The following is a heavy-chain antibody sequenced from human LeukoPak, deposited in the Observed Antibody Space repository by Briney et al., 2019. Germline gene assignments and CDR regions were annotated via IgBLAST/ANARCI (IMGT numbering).Heavy chain of an antibody. Sequence: PGGSLRLSCAASGFTVSSNYMSWVRQAPGKGLEWVSVIYSGGSTYYADSVKGRFTISRDNSKNTLYLQMNSLRAEDTAVYYCATSSSWYEGYFQHWGQGTLVTVSS. V-gene: IGHV3-53*01. CDR1: GFTVSSNY. J-gene: IGHJ1*01. D-gene: IGHD6-13*01. CDR2: IYSGGST. CDR3: ATSSSWYEGYFQH.